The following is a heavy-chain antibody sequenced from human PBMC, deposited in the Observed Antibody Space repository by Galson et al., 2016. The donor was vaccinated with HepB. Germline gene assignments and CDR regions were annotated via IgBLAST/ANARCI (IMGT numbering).Heavy chain of an antibody. J-gene: IGHJ4*02. D-gene: IGHD2-21*02. CDR3: AKNRGRDYCGGDCFSAFDS. CDR2: ISTSGGST. Sequence: SLRLSCAASGFTFSTFAMNWVRQVPGKGLEWVSTISTSGGSTYYGDSVKGRFTISRDNSQNTLYLQRNRLRAEDTAVYYCAKNRGRDYCGGDCFSAFDSWGQGTLLTVSS. CDR1: GFTFSTFA. V-gene: IGHV3-23*01.